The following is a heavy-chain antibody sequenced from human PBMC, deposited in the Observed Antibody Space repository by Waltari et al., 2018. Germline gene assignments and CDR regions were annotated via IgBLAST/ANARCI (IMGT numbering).Heavy chain of an antibody. Sequence: QVQLVESGGGVVQPGRSLRLSCAASGFTFSSYGMHWVRQAPGKGLEWVAVIWYDGSNKYYADSVKGRFTISRDNSKNTLYLQMNSLRAEDTAVYYCAKDLIAAAGTGFDYWGQGTLVTVSS. J-gene: IGHJ4*02. V-gene: IGHV3-33*06. D-gene: IGHD6-13*01. CDR1: GFTFSSYG. CDR3: AKDLIAAAGTGFDY. CDR2: IWYDGSNK.